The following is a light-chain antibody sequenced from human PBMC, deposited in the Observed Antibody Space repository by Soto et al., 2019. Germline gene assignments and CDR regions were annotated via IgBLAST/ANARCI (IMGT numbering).Light chain of an antibody. CDR2: AAP. CDR3: QQRSNWPIT. CDR1: HSINTSF. V-gene: IGKV3-11*01. Sequence: EIVLTQSPGTLSLSPGDRATLSCRASHSINTSFLAWFQQKPGQAPRLLIYAAPNRATGIPARFSGSGSGTDFTLTISSLEPEDFAVYYCQQRSNWPITFGQGTRLEI. J-gene: IGKJ5*01.